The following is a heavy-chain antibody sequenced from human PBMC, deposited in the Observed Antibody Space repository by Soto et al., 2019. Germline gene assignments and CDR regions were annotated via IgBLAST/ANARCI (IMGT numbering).Heavy chain of an antibody. CDR1: GGSISSSY. CDR2: IYDDGSA. CDR3: TREQSDDNYFDP. J-gene: IGHJ5*02. V-gene: IGHV4-59*01. Sequence: SETLSLTCTVSGGSISSSYWSWIRQPPGKGLEWLAYIYDDGSANYNPSLKSRATISLDMSKNQFSLKLTSVTAADTAVYYCTREQSDDNYFDPWGQGTLVTVSS. D-gene: IGHD6-19*01.